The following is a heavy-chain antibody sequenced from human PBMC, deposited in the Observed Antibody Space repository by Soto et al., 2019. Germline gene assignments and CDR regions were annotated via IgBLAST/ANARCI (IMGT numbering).Heavy chain of an antibody. CDR3: AWSRGVRAPDY. Sequence: QVQLQQWGAGLLKPSETLSLTCAVYGGSFSGYYWSWIRQPPGKGLEWIGEINHSGSTHYNPSLKSRVTRSVDTSKNQFSLKLSSVTAADTAVYYCAWSRGVRAPDYWGQGTLVTVSS. V-gene: IGHV4-34*01. D-gene: IGHD3-3*01. CDR2: INHSGST. J-gene: IGHJ4*02. CDR1: GGSFSGYY.